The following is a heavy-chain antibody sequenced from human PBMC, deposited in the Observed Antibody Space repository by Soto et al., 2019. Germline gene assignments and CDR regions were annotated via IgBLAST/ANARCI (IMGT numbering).Heavy chain of an antibody. J-gene: IGHJ5*02. D-gene: IGHD4-17*01. V-gene: IGHV1-18*01. CDR1: GDTFTSYG. CDR2: ISAYNGNT. Sequence: ASVKVSCTASGDTFTSYGIGGVRQAPGQGLEWMGWISAYNGNTNYAQKLQGRVTMTTDTSTSTAYMELRSLRSDDTAVYYCAREFYGEELNWFDPWGQGTLVTVSS. CDR3: AREFYGEELNWFDP.